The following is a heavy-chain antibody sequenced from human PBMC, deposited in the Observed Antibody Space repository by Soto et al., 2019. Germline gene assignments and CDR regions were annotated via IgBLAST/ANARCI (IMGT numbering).Heavy chain of an antibody. J-gene: IGHJ4*02. V-gene: IGHV1-18*01. CDR2: ISAYNGNT. CDR3: ARDAAAGLNDY. CDR1: GYTFTSYG. Sequence: QVQLVQSGAEVKKPGASVKVSCKASGYTFTSYGISWVRQAPGQGREWMGWISAYNGNTKYAQKFQGRVTMTTDTSTRTAYMEVRSLRSDDTAVYYCARDAAAGLNDYWGQGTLVTVSS. D-gene: IGHD6-13*01.